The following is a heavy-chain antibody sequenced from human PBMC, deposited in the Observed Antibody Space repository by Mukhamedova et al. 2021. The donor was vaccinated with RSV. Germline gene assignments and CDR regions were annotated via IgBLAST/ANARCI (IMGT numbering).Heavy chain of an antibody. V-gene: IGHV4-39*02. Sequence: GGSVSSNSYYWGWIRQSPVRGLEWVATIYYGGDTYYNPSLTGRATISVDRSKNNLSLKVNSVTAADTAVYFCARGGTVVVEKPVDV. CDR2: IYYGGDT. CDR1: GGSVSSNSYY. CDR3: ARGGTVVVEKPVDV. J-gene: IGHJ6*01. D-gene: IGHD2-15*01.